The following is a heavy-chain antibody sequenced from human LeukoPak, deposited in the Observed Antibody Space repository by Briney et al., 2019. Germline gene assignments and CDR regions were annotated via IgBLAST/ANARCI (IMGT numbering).Heavy chain of an antibody. V-gene: IGHV3-30*02. CDR2: IPNEESNK. CDR1: GFTFSSYA. D-gene: IGHD3-3*01. J-gene: IGHJ6*02. CDR3: AKDRTRDYDFWSGYYCGMDV. Sequence: GGSLRPSWAPPGFTFSSYAMHWFRKVPGKGLDWVALIPNEESNKYYADSVKGRFTISRDNSKNTLYLQMNSLRAEDTAVYYCAKDRTRDYDFWSGYYCGMDVWGQGTTVTVSS.